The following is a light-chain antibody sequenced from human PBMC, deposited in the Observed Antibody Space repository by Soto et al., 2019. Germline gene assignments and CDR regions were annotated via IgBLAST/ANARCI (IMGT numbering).Light chain of an antibody. CDR2: DAS. V-gene: IGKV1-5*02. CDR1: QTISTW. J-gene: IGKJ1*01. CDR3: QQYNTYWT. Sequence: DIQMTQSPSTLSASVGDRVTIICRASQTISTWLAWYQQKPGKAPKLLMYDASRLESGVPSRFSGSGSGTEFTLTISSLQPDDFATYYCQQYNTYWTFGQGTRVDI.